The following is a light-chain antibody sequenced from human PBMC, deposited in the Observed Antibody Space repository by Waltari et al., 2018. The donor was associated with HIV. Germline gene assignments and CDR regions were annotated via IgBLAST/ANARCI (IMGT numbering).Light chain of an antibody. CDR2: RDN. CDR3: AAWDDILSGWV. V-gene: IGLV1-47*01. Sequence: QSVLTQPPSASGAPGQRVTISCSGSSANIGNTVYWYQQLPGTAPKVLIYRDNQRPSGVADRFSGSRSGTSASLDVRGLRSEDEANYICAAWDDILSGWVFGGGTKLTVL. J-gene: IGLJ3*02. CDR1: SANIGNT.